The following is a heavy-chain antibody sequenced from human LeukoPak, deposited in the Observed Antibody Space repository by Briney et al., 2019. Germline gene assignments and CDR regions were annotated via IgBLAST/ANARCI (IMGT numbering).Heavy chain of an antibody. CDR1: GGSISNYY. D-gene: IGHD3-10*01. Sequence: SETLSLTCTVPGGSISNYYWNWIRQPPGKGLEWIGYIYYTGSTNYNPSLKSRVTISVDTSKNQFSLKLSSVTAADTAVYYCARGALLWFGDRMEYYFDYWGQGTLLTVSS. J-gene: IGHJ4*02. V-gene: IGHV4-59*01. CDR3: ARGALLWFGDRMEYYFDY. CDR2: IYYTGST.